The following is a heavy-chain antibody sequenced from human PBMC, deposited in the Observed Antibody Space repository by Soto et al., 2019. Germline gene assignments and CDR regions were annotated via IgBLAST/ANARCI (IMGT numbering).Heavy chain of an antibody. Sequence: GGSLRLSCAASGFTFSSYEMSWVRQAPGKGLEWVSYISSSGSTIYYADSVKGRFTISRDNAKNSLYLQMNSLRAEDTAVYYCARASYYYGSGSYSSDYWGQGTLVTVSS. CDR1: GFTFSSYE. CDR2: ISSSGSTI. J-gene: IGHJ4*02. CDR3: ARASYYYGSGSYSSDY. D-gene: IGHD3-10*01. V-gene: IGHV3-48*03.